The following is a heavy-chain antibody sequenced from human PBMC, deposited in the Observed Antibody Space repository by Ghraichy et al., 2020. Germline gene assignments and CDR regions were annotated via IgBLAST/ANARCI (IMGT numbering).Heavy chain of an antibody. D-gene: IGHD3-16*02. CDR3: AREPPELSSLDP. CDR2: INAGNGNT. CDR1: GYTFTSYA. Sequence: ASVKVSCKASGYTFTSYAMHWVRQAPGQRLEWMGWINAGNGNTKYSQKFQGRVTITRDTSASTAYMELSSLRSEDTAVYYCAREPPELSSLDPWGQGTLVTVSS. J-gene: IGHJ5*02. V-gene: IGHV1-3*01.